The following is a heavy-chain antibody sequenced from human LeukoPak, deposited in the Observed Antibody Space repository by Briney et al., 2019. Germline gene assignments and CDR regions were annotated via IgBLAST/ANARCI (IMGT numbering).Heavy chain of an antibody. Sequence: KSSETLSLTCTVSGYSISSGYYWGWIRQPPGKGLEWIGSIYHSGSTCYNPSLKSRVTISVDTSKNQFSLKLSSVTAADTAVYYCARVGVGDCSNTSCPDYYYMDVWGKGTTVTVSS. V-gene: IGHV4-38-2*02. J-gene: IGHJ6*03. CDR3: ARVGVGDCSNTSCPDYYYMDV. CDR2: IYHSGST. D-gene: IGHD2-2*01. CDR1: GYSISSGYY.